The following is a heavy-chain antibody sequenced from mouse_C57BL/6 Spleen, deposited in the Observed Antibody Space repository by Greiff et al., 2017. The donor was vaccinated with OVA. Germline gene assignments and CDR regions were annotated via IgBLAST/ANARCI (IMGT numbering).Heavy chain of an antibody. D-gene: IGHD2-3*01. CDR3: ARWLLRYFDV. CDR2: IYPGDGDT. J-gene: IGHJ1*03. Sequence: QVQLKESGPELVKPGASVKISCKASGYAFSSSWMNWVKQRPGKGLEWIGRIYPGDGDTNYKGKFKGKATLTADKSSSTAYMQLSSLTSEDSAVYFCARWLLRYFDVWGTGTTVTVSS. V-gene: IGHV1-82*01. CDR1: GYAFSSSW.